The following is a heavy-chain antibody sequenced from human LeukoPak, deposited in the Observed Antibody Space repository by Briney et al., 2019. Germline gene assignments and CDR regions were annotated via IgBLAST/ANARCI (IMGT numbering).Heavy chain of an antibody. CDR1: GFTFSSYS. D-gene: IGHD4-17*01. V-gene: IGHV3-21*01. CDR2: ISSSSSYI. Sequence: QPGGSLRLSCAASGFTFSSYSMNWVRQAPGKGLEWVPSISSSSSYIYYADSVKGRFTISRDNAKNSLYLQMNSLRAEDTAVYYCARTPLDDYGDYFDYWGQGTLVTVSS. CDR3: ARTPLDDYGDYFDY. J-gene: IGHJ4*02.